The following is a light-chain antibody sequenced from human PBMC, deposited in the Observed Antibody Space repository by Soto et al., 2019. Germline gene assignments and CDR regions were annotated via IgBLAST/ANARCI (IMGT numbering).Light chain of an antibody. J-gene: IGKJ1*01. CDR2: DAS. CDR1: QDISNY. V-gene: IGKV1-33*01. Sequence: ILMTQSPSSLSAFVGDRFTITCQASQDISNYLNWYQQKPGKAPKLLIYDASNLETGVPSRFSGSGSGTDFTLTISSLQPEDFATYSCQQSYNSPQTFGQGTKVDIK. CDR3: QQSYNSPQT.